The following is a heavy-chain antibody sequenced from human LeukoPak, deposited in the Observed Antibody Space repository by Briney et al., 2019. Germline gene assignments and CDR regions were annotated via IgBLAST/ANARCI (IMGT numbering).Heavy chain of an antibody. Sequence: GGCLRLSCAASGFTFSSYSMSWGRQAPGKGLEWVSSISSSSSYIYYADSVKGRFTISRDNAKNSLYLQMNSLRAEDTAVYYCARDQSPKLVPSFGLDYWGQGTLVTVSS. CDR3: ARDQSPKLVPSFGLDY. V-gene: IGHV3-21*01. D-gene: IGHD6-13*01. CDR1: GFTFSSYS. J-gene: IGHJ4*02. CDR2: ISSSSSYI.